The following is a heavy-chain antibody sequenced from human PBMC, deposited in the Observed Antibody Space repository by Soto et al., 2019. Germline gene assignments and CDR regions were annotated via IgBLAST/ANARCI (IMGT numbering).Heavy chain of an antibody. CDR3: AREEVVLVPAASSGMDF. J-gene: IGHJ6*02. V-gene: IGHV3-30-3*01. CDR1: GFTFSSYD. Sequence: QVQLVESGGGVVQPGRSLRLSCAASGFTFSSYDMHWVRQAPGKGLEWVAVISYDGSNKYYADSVKGRFTISRDNSKNTLYLQMNSLRAEDTAVYYCAREEVVLVPAASSGMDFWGQSTSLTVSS. CDR2: ISYDGSNK. D-gene: IGHD2-2*01.